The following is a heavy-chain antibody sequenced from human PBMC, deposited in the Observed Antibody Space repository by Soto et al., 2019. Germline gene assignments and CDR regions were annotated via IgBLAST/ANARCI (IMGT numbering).Heavy chain of an antibody. V-gene: IGHV3-23*01. J-gene: IGHJ3*02. CDR1: GFTVSSHA. CDR3: APHVSCSGGSCQYDAFAI. CDR2: VTADGGT. Sequence: EVQVLESGGGLVQPGGSLRLSCEGSGFTVSSHAMTWIRQAPGKGPEWVLTVTADGGTYYADSVKGRFAMSRDTSENTLYLQMNSLGAEDTAAYYCAPHVSCSGGSCQYDAFAIRGQGTMVTVSS. D-gene: IGHD2-15*01.